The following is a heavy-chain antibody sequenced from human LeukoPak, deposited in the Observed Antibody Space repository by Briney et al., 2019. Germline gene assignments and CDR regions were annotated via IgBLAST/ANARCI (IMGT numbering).Heavy chain of an antibody. CDR3: ARVRPPFRDIDY. CDR1: GFTVSSNY. J-gene: IGHJ4*02. Sequence: GGSLRLSCAASGFTVSSNYMSWVRQAPGKGLEWVSVIYSGGSTYYADSVKGRFTISRDNSKNTLYLQMNSLRAEDTAVYYCARVRPPFRDIDYWGQGTLVTVSS. D-gene: IGHD2-21*01. V-gene: IGHV3-53*01. CDR2: IYSGGST.